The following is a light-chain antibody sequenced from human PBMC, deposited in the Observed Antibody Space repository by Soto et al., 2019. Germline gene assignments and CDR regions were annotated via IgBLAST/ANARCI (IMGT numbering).Light chain of an antibody. V-gene: IGKV1-9*01. CDR2: AAS. J-gene: IGKJ2*01. CDR3: QHFNSSPYT. CDR1: QDIASY. Sequence: DIQLTQSPIFLSASVGDRVTITCRASQDIASYLAWYQQKPGKAPKLLIYAASTLQSGVPSKFSGSGSGTEFTLTISSLQPEDFATYYCQHFNSSPYTFGQGTKLEIK.